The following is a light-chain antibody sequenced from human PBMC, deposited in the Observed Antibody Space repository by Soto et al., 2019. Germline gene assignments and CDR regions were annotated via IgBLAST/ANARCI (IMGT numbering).Light chain of an antibody. J-gene: IGKJ4*01. CDR1: QSVLYSSNNKNY. CDR2: WAS. CDR3: QQYYSTFT. V-gene: IGKV4-1*01. Sequence: DIVMTQSPDSLAVSLGERATINCKSSQSVLYSSNNKNYLAWYQQKPGQPPKLLIYWASTRESGVPDRFSGSGSGTDFTLNISSLQAEDVAVYYCQQYYSTFTFGGGTKVDIX.